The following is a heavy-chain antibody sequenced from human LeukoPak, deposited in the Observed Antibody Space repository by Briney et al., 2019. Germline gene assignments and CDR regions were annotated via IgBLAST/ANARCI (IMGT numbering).Heavy chain of an antibody. CDR1: GGSFRGYY. CDR3: AGEGVAATPTSAFDI. J-gene: IGHJ3*02. Sequence: PSETLSLTXAVYGGSFRGYYWSWIRQPPGKGLEWIGEINHSGSTNYNPSLKSRVTISVDTSKNQFSLKLSSVIAADTAVYYCAGEGVAATPTSAFDIWGQGTMVTVSS. D-gene: IGHD2-15*01. V-gene: IGHV4-34*01. CDR2: INHSGST.